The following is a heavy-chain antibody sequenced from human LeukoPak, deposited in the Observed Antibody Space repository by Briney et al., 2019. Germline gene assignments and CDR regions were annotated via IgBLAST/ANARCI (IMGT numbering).Heavy chain of an antibody. D-gene: IGHD2-2*01. Sequence: PGGSLRLSCAASGFTFSSYWMSWVRQAPGKGLEWVANIKQDGSEKYYVDSVKGRFTISRDNAKNSLYLQMNSLRAEDTAVYYCARGRDHQLLHTLYMDVWGKGTTVTVYS. J-gene: IGHJ6*03. CDR2: IKQDGSEK. V-gene: IGHV3-7*01. CDR1: GFTFSSYW. CDR3: ARGRDHQLLHTLYMDV.